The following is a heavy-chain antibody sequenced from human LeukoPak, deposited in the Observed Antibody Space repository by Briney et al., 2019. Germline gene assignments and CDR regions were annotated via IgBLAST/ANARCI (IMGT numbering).Heavy chain of an antibody. CDR3: ARENRVTTLYYYYGMDV. Sequence: PGGSLRLSCAASGFTFSSYEMNWVRQAPGKGLEWVSYISSSGSTIYYADSVKGRFTISRDNAKNPLYLQMNSLRAEDTAVYYCARENRVTTLYYYYGMDVWGQGTTVTVSS. V-gene: IGHV3-48*03. D-gene: IGHD4-11*01. J-gene: IGHJ6*02. CDR2: ISSSGSTI. CDR1: GFTFSSYE.